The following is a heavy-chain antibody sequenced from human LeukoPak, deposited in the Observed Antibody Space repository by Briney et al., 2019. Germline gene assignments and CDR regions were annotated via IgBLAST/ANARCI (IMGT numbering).Heavy chain of an antibody. CDR1: GYTFTSHG. CDR2: INPNSGGT. D-gene: IGHD6-19*01. CDR3: ARGGSSGFPVYYYGMDV. V-gene: IGHV1-2*04. Sequence: ASVKVSCKASGYTFTSHGITWVRQAPGQGLEWMGWINPNSGGTNYAQKFQGWVTMTRDTSISTAYMELSRLRSDDTAVYYCARGGSSGFPVYYYGMDVWGQGTTVTVSS. J-gene: IGHJ6*02.